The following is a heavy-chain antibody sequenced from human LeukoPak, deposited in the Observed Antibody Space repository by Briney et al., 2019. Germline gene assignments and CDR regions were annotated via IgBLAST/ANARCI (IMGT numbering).Heavy chain of an antibody. J-gene: IGHJ3*02. CDR1: GFTFSRHW. CDR3: ARDADEYCSSTTCRGGSFDI. CDR2: IWYDGSNK. Sequence: GGSLRLSCAASGFTFSRHWMYWVRQAPGKGLEWVAVIWYDGSNKYYADSVKGRFTISRDNSKNTLYLQMNSLRAEDTAVYYCARDADEYCSSTTCRGGSFDIWGQGSMVTVSS. D-gene: IGHD2-2*01. V-gene: IGHV3-33*07.